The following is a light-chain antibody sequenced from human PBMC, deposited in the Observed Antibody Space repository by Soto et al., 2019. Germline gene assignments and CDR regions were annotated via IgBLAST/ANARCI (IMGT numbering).Light chain of an antibody. CDR3: AAWDDILNGYV. J-gene: IGLJ1*01. Sequence: QSVLTQPASVSGSPGQSITVSCTGTSSDVGAYDYVPWYQHHPGKAPKLIIYEVTNRPSGVSNRFSGSKSGNTASLTISGLQAEDEADYYCAAWDDILNGYVFGTGTKVTVL. CDR2: EVT. V-gene: IGLV2-14*01. CDR1: SSDVGAYDY.